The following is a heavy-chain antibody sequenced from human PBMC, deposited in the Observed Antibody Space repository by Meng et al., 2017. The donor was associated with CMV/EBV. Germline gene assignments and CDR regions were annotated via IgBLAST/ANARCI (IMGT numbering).Heavy chain of an antibody. Sequence: GESLKISCAASGFTFSSYSMNWVRQAPGKGLEWVSSISSSSSYIYYADSVKGRFTISRDNAKNSLYLQMNSLRAEDTAVYYCAREPENPYSGYYYYYGMDVWGQGTTVTVS. CDR1: GFTFSSYS. CDR2: ISSSSSYI. CDR3: AREPENPYSGYYYYYGMDV. J-gene: IGHJ6*02. V-gene: IGHV3-21*01. D-gene: IGHD2-15*01.